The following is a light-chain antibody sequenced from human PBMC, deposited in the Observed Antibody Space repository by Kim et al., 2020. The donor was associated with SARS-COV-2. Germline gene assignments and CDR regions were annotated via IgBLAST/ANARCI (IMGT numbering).Light chain of an antibody. J-gene: IGLJ2*01. CDR1: SQRSYY. CDR2: GKN. Sequence: VALGRTVRFTWQGYSQRSYYATWYQQRPGEAPKLVIYGKNTRPSGFPDRFSVSSSGSTASLTITGTQAGDEADYYCNSRDSNDNVVFGGGTQLTVL. V-gene: IGLV3-19*01. CDR3: NSRDSNDNVV.